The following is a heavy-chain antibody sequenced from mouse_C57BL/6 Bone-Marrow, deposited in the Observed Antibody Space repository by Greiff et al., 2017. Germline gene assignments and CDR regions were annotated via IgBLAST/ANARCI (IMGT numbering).Heavy chain of an antibody. CDR2: INPNYGTT. Sequence: VQLQQSGPELVKPGASVKISCKASGYSFTDSNMNWVKQSNGKSLEWIGVINPNYGTTSYNQKFKGKATLTVDKSASTAYMQLNSLTSEDSAVYCCASGYDYDYAMDYWGQGTSVTVSS. V-gene: IGHV1-39*01. CDR1: GYSFTDSN. D-gene: IGHD2-4*01. J-gene: IGHJ4*01. CDR3: ASGYDYDYAMDY.